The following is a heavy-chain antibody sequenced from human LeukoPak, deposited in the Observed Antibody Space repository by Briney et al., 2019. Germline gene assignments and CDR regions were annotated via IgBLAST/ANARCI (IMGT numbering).Heavy chain of an antibody. D-gene: IGHD1/OR15-1a*01. CDR3: AREAYNWNIDVFDI. Sequence: PGGSLRLSCAASGFTFISYSMNWVRQAPGKGLAWVANIKQDGSEKYYVDSVKGRFTISRDNAKNSLYLQMNSLRAEDTAVYYCAREAYNWNIDVFDIWGQGTMVTVSS. CDR2: IKQDGSEK. CDR1: GFTFISYS. J-gene: IGHJ3*02. V-gene: IGHV3-7*01.